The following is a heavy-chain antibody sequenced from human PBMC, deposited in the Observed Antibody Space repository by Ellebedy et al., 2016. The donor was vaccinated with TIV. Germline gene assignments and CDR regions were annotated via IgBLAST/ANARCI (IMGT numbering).Heavy chain of an antibody. CDR1: GYTFTGYY. CDR3: ARDRSSTGYYFDY. J-gene: IGHJ4*02. Sequence: ASVKVSCKASGYTFTGYYMHWVRQAPGQGLEWMGIINPSGGSTRYAQKLQGRVTMTRDTSTSTVYMELSSLRAEDTAVYCCARDRSSTGYYFDYWGQGTLVTVSS. CDR2: INPSGGST. V-gene: IGHV1-46*04. D-gene: IGHD3-22*01.